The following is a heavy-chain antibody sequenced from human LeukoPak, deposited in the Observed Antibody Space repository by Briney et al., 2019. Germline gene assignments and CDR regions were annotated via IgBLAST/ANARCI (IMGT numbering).Heavy chain of an antibody. CDR3: AKYSSSWYANWFDP. CDR2: ISGSGGST. Sequence: GGSLRLSCAASGFTFSSYSMNWVRQAPGKGLEWVSAISGSGGSTYYADSVKGRFTISRDNSKNTLYLQMNSLRAEDTAVYYCAKYSSSWYANWFDPWGQGTLVTVSS. CDR1: GFTFSSYS. J-gene: IGHJ5*02. V-gene: IGHV3-23*01. D-gene: IGHD6-13*01.